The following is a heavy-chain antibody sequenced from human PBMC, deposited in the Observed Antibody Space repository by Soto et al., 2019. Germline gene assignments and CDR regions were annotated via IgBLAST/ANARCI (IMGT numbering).Heavy chain of an antibody. CDR3: AKRVRGVTYYYYYYGMDV. CDR2: ISGSGGST. V-gene: IGHV3-23*01. J-gene: IGHJ6*02. Sequence: GGSLRLSCAASGFTFSSYAMSWVRQAPGKGLEWVSAISGSGGSTYYADSVKGRFTISRDNSKNTLYLQMNSLRAEDTAVYYCAKRVRGVTYYYYYYGMDVWGQGTTVTVSS. CDR1: GFTFSSYA. D-gene: IGHD3-10*01.